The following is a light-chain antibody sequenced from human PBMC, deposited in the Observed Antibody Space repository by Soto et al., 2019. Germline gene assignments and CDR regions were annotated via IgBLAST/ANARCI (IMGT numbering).Light chain of an antibody. V-gene: IGKV1-39*01. CDR1: RGINTY. J-gene: IGKJ1*01. CDR2: SAS. CDR3: PQNYTTPRP. Sequence: DIEMTQTPSSLSASIGDRVTITCRASRGINTYVNWYQQKPGKAPKLLIFSASNLQGGVPSRFSGTGSGTDFTFTISSLLPEDFATYYCPQNYTTPRPFGQRTKV.